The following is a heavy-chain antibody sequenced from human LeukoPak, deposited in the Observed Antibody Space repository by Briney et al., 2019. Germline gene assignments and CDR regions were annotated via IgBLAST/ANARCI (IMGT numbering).Heavy chain of an antibody. V-gene: IGHV4-59*01. Sequence: PSETLSLTCTVSGGSITSDYWNWIRQPPGKRLEWIGYIYYSGSTNYNPSLNSRVTISKDTSKSQFSLKLSSVTAADTAVYYCARGFYDSSGYSAPFDDWGQGTLVTVSS. CDR1: GGSITSDY. D-gene: IGHD3-22*01. CDR2: IYYSGST. J-gene: IGHJ4*02. CDR3: ARGFYDSSGYSAPFDD.